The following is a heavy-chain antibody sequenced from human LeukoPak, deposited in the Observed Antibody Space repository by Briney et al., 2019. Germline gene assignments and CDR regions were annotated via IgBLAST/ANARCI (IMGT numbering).Heavy chain of an antibody. V-gene: IGHV4-61*08. J-gene: IGHJ4*02. D-gene: IGHD3-22*01. Sequence: SETLSLTCTVSGGSISSGGYYWSWIRQPPGKGLEWIGYIYYSGSTNYNPSLKSRVTISVDTSKNQFSLKLSSVTAADTAVYYCARSYYYDSSGYPAEDYFDYWGQGTLVTVSS. CDR3: ARSYYYDSSGYPAEDYFDY. CDR2: IYYSGST. CDR1: GGSISSGGYY.